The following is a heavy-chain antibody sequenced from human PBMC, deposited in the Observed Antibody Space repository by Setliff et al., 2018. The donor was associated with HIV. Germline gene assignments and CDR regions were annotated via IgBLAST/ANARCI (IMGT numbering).Heavy chain of an antibody. D-gene: IGHD2-15*01. CDR2: VHYSGNT. CDR3: ASEKGAWTVSDSFFEF. CDR1: GVSMTNNY. V-gene: IGHV4-59*01. Sequence: SETLSLTCSVSGVSMTNNYWTWIRQSPGKGLEWIGYVHYSGNTRYNPSLKSRVTISVDTSKNKFSLKLSSVTAADTAVYYCASEKGAWTVSDSFFEFWGQGVPVTVSS. J-gene: IGHJ4*02.